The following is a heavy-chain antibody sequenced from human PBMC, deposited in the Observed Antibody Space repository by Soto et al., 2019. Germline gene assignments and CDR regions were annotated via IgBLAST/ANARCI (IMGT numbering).Heavy chain of an antibody. J-gene: IGHJ4*02. Sequence: QITLKESGPTLVKPTQTLTLTCTFSGFSLSTSGVGVGWIRQPPGKALEWLALIYWDDDKRYSPSLKSRLTXXKDTSKNQVVLTMTNMDPVDTATYYGAHRVGVFDYWGQGTLVTVSS. CDR2: IYWDDDK. CDR1: GFSLSTSGVG. D-gene: IGHD3-10*01. CDR3: AHRVGVFDY. V-gene: IGHV2-5*02.